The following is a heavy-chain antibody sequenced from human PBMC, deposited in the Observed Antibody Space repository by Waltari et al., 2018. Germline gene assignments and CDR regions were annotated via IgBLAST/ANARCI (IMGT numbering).Heavy chain of an antibody. Sequence: QVQLVQSGPEVRKPGSSVKVSCKASGGPFSMFDITGVRQAPGQGLEGMGGDTPIFGTTNHAQNFQGRVTITADDSTNTAYMELSGLGSEDTAVYYCATVQKGGLRIRESTQDKWFDPWGQGTLVTVSS. V-gene: IGHV1-69*01. CDR1: GGPFSMFD. J-gene: IGHJ5*02. CDR3: ATVQKGGLRIRESTQDKWFDP. D-gene: IGHD2-21*02. CDR2: DTPIFGTT.